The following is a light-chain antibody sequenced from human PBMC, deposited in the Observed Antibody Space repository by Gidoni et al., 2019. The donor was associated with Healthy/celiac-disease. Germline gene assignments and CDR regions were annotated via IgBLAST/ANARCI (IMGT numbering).Light chain of an antibody. J-gene: IGKJ4*01. CDR3: QPYYRYHPP. CDR1: QGISSY. Sequence: STGDRGTITCRASQGISSYLAWYQQKPGKAPKLLLYAASTVQSGVPARFSGSGYGTDFTLTISCLQSEDFATYYCQPYYRYHPPFGGGTQVEIK. V-gene: IGKV1-8*01. CDR2: AAS.